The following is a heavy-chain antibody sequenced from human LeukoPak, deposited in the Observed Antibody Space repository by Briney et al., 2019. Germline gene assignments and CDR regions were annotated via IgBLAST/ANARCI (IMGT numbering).Heavy chain of an antibody. J-gene: IGHJ5*02. V-gene: IGHV4-39*06. CDR2: IYYSGST. CDR3: ARWGMVRGVFRFDP. D-gene: IGHD3-10*01. Sequence: PSETLSLTCTVSGGSISSSSYYWGWIRQPPGKGLEWIGSIYYSGSTYYNPSLKSRVTISVDTSKNQFPLKLSSVTAADTAVYYCARWGMVRGVFRFDPWGQGTLVTVSS. CDR1: GGSISSSSYY.